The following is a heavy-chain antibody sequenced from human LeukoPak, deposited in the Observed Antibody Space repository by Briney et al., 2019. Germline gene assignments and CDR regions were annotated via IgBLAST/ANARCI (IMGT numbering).Heavy chain of an antibody. CDR3: AKASHTAFIVVVPAARADAFDI. J-gene: IGHJ3*02. V-gene: IGHV3-73*01. Sequence: GGSLRLSCAASGFSFSGSAMHWVRQASGKGLEWVARIKSKASNYATTYAASVNGRFIISRDHSKNTAFLQMNSLTAEDTAVYYCAKASHTAFIVVVPAARADAFDIWGQGTMVTVSS. CDR1: GFSFSGSA. D-gene: IGHD2-2*01. CDR2: IKSKASNYAT.